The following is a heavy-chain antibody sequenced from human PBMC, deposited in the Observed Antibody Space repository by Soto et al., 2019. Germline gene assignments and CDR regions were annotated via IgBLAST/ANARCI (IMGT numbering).Heavy chain of an antibody. CDR2: ISTGGSPE. D-gene: IGHD1-1*01. J-gene: IGHJ4*02. Sequence: GGSLRLSCEASGFTFSDHYMSWIRQAPGKGLEWVSYISTGGSPEYYADSVRGRFTISRDNAKNSLYLQMNSLRDEDTALYYCARDPDTTSKVDYWGQGTRVTVSS. V-gene: IGHV3-11*01. CDR1: GFTFSDHY. CDR3: ARDPDTTSKVDY.